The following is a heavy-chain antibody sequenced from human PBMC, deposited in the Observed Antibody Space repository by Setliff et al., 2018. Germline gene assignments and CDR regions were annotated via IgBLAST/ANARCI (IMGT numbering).Heavy chain of an antibody. CDR3: ARASKGLYCGSDCFYTFDS. CDR1: GFTFSSHW. CDR2: INQDGSET. Sequence: ASVKVSCAASGFTFSSHWMTWVRQAPGKGLEWVANINQDGSETYYVDSLKGRFSVSRDNGKNSLYLQMNSLRAEDTAVYYCARASKGLYCGSDCFYTFDSWGPGTLVTVSS. J-gene: IGHJ4*02. D-gene: IGHD2-21*02. V-gene: IGHV3-7*01.